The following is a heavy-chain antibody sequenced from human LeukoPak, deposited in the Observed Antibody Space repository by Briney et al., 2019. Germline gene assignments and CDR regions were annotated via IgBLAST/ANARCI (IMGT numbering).Heavy chain of an antibody. CDR1: GFTFSSYG. J-gene: IGHJ4*02. V-gene: IGHV3-33*01. CDR2: IWYDGSNK. CDR3: ARDGGAYPTDY. D-gene: IGHD3-16*01. Sequence: PGGSLRLSCAASGFTFSSYGMHWVRQAPGKGLEWVAVIWYDGSNKYYGDFVKGRFTISRDNSKNTLYLQMNSLRAEDTAVYYCARDGGAYPTDYWGQGTLVT.